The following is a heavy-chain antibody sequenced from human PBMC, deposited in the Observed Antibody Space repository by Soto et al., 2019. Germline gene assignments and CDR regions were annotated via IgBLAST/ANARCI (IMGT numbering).Heavy chain of an antibody. V-gene: IGHV3-30*18. CDR1: GFTFSSYG. J-gene: IGHJ6*02. CDR2: ISYDGSNK. D-gene: IGHD2-2*01. CDR3: AKENLVVPAAIATRQKKDYYYYYGMDV. Sequence: GGSLRLSCAASGFTFSSYGMHWVRQAPGKGLAWVAVISYDGSNKYYADSVKGRFTISRDNSKNTLYLQMNSLRAEDTAVYYCAKENLVVPAAIATRQKKDYYYYYGMDVWGQGTTVTVSS.